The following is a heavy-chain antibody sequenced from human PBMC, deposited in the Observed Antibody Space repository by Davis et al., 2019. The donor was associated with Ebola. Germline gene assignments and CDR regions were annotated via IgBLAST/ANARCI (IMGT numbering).Heavy chain of an antibody. CDR1: GFTFSSYW. Sequence: HTGGSLRLSCAASGFTFSSYWMHWVRQAPGKGLVWVSRINSDGSNTSYADSVKGRFTISRDNAKNTLYLQMNSLRAEDTAVYYCARQSVFPGVFDYWGQGTLVTVSS. CDR2: INSDGSNT. D-gene: IGHD7-27*01. CDR3: ARQSVFPGVFDY. J-gene: IGHJ4*02. V-gene: IGHV3-74*01.